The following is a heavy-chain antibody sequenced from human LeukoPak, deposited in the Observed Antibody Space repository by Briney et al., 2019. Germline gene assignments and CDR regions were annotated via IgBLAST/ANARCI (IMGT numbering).Heavy chain of an antibody. Sequence: PSETLSLTCTVSGGSISSYYWSWIRQPPGKGLEWIGYIYYSGSTNYNPSLKSRVTISVDTSKNQFSLKLSSVTAADTAVYYCARMYYYGSGSYYNGWFDPWGQGTLVTVHS. CDR2: IYYSGST. CDR1: GGSISSYY. D-gene: IGHD3-10*01. J-gene: IGHJ5*02. V-gene: IGHV4-59*01. CDR3: ARMYYYGSGSYYNGWFDP.